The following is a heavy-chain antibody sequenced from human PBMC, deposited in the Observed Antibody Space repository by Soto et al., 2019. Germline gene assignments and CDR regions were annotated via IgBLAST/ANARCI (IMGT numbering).Heavy chain of an antibody. CDR2: TKHKAASYTT. V-gene: IGHV3-72*01. Sequence: GGSLRLSCAASGFTLSDHFMEWVRQAPGRGLEWVGRTKHKAASYTTDYAASVNGRFTISRDDSKNSLYLQMNSLKTVDTAMYYCVTLQFSRWFYWGLGALVTVSS. CDR1: GFTLSDHF. J-gene: IGHJ4*02. D-gene: IGHD4-4*01. CDR3: VTLQFSRWFY.